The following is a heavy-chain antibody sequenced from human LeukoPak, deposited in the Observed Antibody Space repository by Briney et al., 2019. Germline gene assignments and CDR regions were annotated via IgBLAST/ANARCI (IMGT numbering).Heavy chain of an antibody. CDR1: GGSISSSSYY. CDR2: IYYSGST. J-gene: IGHJ4*02. D-gene: IGHD1-26*01. V-gene: IGHV4-39*07. Sequence: SETLSLTCTVSGGSISSSSYYWGWIRQPPGKGLEWIGSIYYSGSTYYNPSLKSRVTISVDTSKNQFSLQLNSVTAADTAVYYCARYARYRHSWAIDYWGQGPLVTVSS. CDR3: ARYARYRHSWAIDY.